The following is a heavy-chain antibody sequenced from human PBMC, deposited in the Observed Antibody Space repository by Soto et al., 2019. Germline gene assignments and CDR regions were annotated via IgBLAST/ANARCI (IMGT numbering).Heavy chain of an antibody. CDR1: GFSFSTYG. V-gene: IGHV3-33*01. CDR2: IWFDGSNK. Sequence: GGSLRLSCAASGFSFSTYGMHWVRQAPGKGLECVAVIWFDGSNKQYADSVKGRFTISRDNSKNTLYLQMNSLIVEDTAVYYCARDNSDSGGYYYFDCWGQGTLVTVSS. CDR3: ARDNSDSGGYYYFDC. D-gene: IGHD3-22*01. J-gene: IGHJ4*02.